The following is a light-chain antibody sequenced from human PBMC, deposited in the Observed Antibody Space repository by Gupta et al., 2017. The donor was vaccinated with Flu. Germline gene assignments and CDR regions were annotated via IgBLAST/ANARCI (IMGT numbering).Light chain of an antibody. CDR2: DVS. CDR1: QSVSSN. CDR3: HQDNNWRT. Sequence: EIVMTQSPANLSVSPGERATLSCRASQSVSSNLAWYQQKPGQAPRLLIYDVSTRASDIPARFSGSGYGKEFTLTSSSRQYEDCAIYYGHQDNNWRTFGQGTKVEIK. V-gene: IGKV3-15*01. J-gene: IGKJ1*01.